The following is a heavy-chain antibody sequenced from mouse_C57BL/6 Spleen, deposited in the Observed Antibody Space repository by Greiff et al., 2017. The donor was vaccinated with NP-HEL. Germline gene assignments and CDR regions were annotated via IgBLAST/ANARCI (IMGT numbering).Heavy chain of an antibody. Sequence: QVQLQQPGAELVKPGASVKLSCKASGYTFTSYWMQWVKQRPGQGLEWIGEIDPSDSYTNYNQKFKGKATLTVDTSSSTAYMQLSSLTSEDSSVYYCARGKEYYGSSPYAMDYWGQGTSVTVSS. D-gene: IGHD1-1*01. CDR2: IDPSDSYT. V-gene: IGHV1-50*01. CDR1: GYTFTSYW. J-gene: IGHJ4*01. CDR3: ARGKEYYGSSPYAMDY.